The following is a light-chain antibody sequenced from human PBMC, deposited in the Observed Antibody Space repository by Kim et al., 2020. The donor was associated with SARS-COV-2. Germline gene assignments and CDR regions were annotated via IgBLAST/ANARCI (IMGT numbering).Light chain of an antibody. CDR2: AAS. V-gene: IGKV1-12*01. CDR1: QGISSW. J-gene: IGKJ5*01. Sequence: DIQMTQSPSSVSASVGDTVTITCRASQGISSWVAWYQQKPGEAPKRLIYAASSFQSGVPGRFSGSESGTDFTLTISSLQPEDFATYYCQQANTFPITFGQGTRLEIK. CDR3: QQANTFPIT.